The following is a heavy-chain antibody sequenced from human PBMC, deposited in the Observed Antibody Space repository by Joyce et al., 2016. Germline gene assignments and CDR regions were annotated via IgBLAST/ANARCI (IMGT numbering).Heavy chain of an antibody. CDR1: GSTFSSSS. Sequence: QLVESGGGVVKPGGSLRLSCEASGSTFSSSSMSWFRQAPGKGLSWVAAISGTSYYIFHAETVRGQFTVSRDNAKKTLYLQMNSLRAEDSAVFYCARGGISYYYAMDVWGQGTTVTVSS. CDR3: ARGGISYYYAMDV. J-gene: IGHJ6*02. V-gene: IGHV3-21*01. CDR2: ISGTSYYI. D-gene: IGHD3-16*01.